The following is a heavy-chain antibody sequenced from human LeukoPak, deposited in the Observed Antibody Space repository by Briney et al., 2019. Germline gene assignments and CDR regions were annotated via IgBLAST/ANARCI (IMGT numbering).Heavy chain of an antibody. CDR1: GGSFNGYY. CDR3: ARGKLLWFGELTNYYYYYMDV. D-gene: IGHD3-10*01. J-gene: IGHJ6*03. Sequence: PSETLSLTCAVYGGSFNGYYWSWIRQPPGKGLKLIGEIIHSGSTNHNPSLKSRVSISVDTSKNQFSLKLSSVTAADTAVYYCARGKLLWFGELTNYYYYYMDVWGKGTTATVSS. V-gene: IGHV4-34*01. CDR2: IIHSGST.